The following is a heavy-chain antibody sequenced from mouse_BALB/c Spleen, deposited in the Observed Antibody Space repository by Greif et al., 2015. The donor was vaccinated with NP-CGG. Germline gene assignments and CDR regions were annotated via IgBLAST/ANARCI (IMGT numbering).Heavy chain of an antibody. CDR2: INPYNDGT. CDR3: VRSGEDGYPRAW. V-gene: IGHV1-14*01. CDR1: GYTFTSYV. J-gene: IGHJ3*02. D-gene: IGHD2-3*01. Sequence: VQLQQSGPELVKPGASVKMSCKASGYTFTSYVMHWVKQKPGQGLEWIGYINPYNDGTKYNEKFKGKATLTSDKSSSTADMELSSLSSEDSAGYYCVRSGEDGYPRAWWGQGTLGTVSA.